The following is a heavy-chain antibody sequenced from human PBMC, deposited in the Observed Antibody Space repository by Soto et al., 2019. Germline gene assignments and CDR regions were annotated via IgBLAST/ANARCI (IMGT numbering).Heavy chain of an antibody. D-gene: IGHD3-3*01. CDR1: GFTFKNAR. CDR2: IKSTANGGTT. V-gene: IGHV3-15*07. J-gene: IGHJ4*02. CDR3: TRRPNAGDFRVGPRDF. Sequence: TGGSLRLSCAASGFTFKNARVNWVRQAPGKGLEWVGRIKSTANGGTTDYAAPVKGRFSISRDDSTFTLYLQMNSLQTEDSGVYYCTRRPNAGDFRVGPRDFWGRGTLVTVSS.